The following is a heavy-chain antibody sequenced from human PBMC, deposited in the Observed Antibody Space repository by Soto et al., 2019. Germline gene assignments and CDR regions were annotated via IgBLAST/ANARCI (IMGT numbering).Heavy chain of an antibody. CDR1: GYTFTNYY. CDR3: ARDLAAAYH. D-gene: IGHD6-13*01. J-gene: IGHJ5*02. CDR2: INPFNPTGTST. V-gene: IGHV1-46*01. Sequence: QVQLVQSGAEVKKPGASVKISCRASGYTFTNYYIHWVRQAPGQGLEWLGIINPFNPTGTSTNYAQRLQGRVTLTMDTSTSTVYMELSGLRSEDTAMFYCARDLAAAYHWGQGTLVIVSS.